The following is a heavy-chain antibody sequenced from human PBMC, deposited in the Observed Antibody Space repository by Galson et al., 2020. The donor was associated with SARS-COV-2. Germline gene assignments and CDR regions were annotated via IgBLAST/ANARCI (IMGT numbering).Heavy chain of an antibody. D-gene: IGHD5-18*01. Sequence: ETSETLSLTCTVYGGSISSYYWSWIRQPAGKGLEWIGRIYTSGSTNYNPSLKSRVTMSVDTSKNQFSLKLSSVTAADTAVYYCASGYSYGYDYWGQGTLVTVSS. V-gene: IGHV4-4*07. CDR3: ASGYSYGYDY. CDR1: GGSISSYY. J-gene: IGHJ4*02. CDR2: IYTSGST.